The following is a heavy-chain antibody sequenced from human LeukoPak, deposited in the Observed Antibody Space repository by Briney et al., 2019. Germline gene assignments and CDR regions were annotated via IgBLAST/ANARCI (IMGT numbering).Heavy chain of an antibody. D-gene: IGHD4-23*01. CDR3: ARAFDYGGNLSFGY. Sequence: SETLSLTCAVYGGSFSGYYWSWIRQPPGKGLEWIGEINHSGSTNYNSSLKSRVTISVDTSKNQFSLKLSSVTAADTAVYYCARAFDYGGNLSFGYWGQGTLVTVSS. V-gene: IGHV4-34*01. CDR2: INHSGST. CDR1: GGSFSGYY. J-gene: IGHJ4*02.